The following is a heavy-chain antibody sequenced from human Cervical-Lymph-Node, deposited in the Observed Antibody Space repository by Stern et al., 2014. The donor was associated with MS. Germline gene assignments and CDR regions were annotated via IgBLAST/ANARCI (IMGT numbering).Heavy chain of an antibody. D-gene: IGHD1-14*01. V-gene: IGHV1-46*01. CDR2: MNLSGGGP. Sequence: MQLVESGADVKKPGASVTVSCKTSGYTFTSHYIHWVRQAPGQGLEWIGVMNLSGGGPSFAPQFQGRVSMSSDTSTTTVYMELRGLRSQDTAVYYCARGFVTTENWFDHWGQGTLVTVSS. J-gene: IGHJ5*02. CDR3: ARGFVTTENWFDH. CDR1: GYTFTSHY.